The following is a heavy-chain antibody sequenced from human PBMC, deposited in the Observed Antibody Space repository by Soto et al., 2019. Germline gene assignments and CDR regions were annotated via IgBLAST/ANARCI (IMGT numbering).Heavy chain of an antibody. CDR2: ISNSGTMT. Sequence: EVQLVESGGGLVQPGGSLRLSCAVSGFTFIRYIMNWVRHAPGKGLQWISFISNSGTMTNYADSVKGRFTIARDNAKNALHLEINKLRDENTAVYYCVPDVVVLASSVAYWGQGTLVTVAS. V-gene: IGHV3-48*02. CDR1: GFTFIRYI. CDR3: VPDVVVLASSVAY. D-gene: IGHD2-21*01. J-gene: IGHJ4*02.